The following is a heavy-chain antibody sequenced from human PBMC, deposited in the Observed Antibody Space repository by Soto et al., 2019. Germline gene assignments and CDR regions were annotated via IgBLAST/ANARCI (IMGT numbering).Heavy chain of an antibody. CDR2: ISGSGGNI. CDR3: VSGIPGLF. J-gene: IGHJ4*02. Sequence: GGSLRLSCAASGFTFSSYAMSWVRQAPGKGLEWVSYISGSGGNIFYADSVEGRFTISRDNAKNSVFLQMNRLRDEDTAVYYCVSGIPGLFWGQGTLVTVSS. CDR1: GFTFSSYA. V-gene: IGHV3-48*02. D-gene: IGHD1-1*01.